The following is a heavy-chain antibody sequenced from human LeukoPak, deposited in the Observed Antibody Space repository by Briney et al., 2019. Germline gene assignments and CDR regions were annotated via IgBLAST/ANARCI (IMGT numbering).Heavy chain of an antibody. CDR1: GGSVSSGSYY. CDR2: IYYSGST. V-gene: IGHV4-61*01. CDR3: ARVKGARYSGYDGNYYGMDV. D-gene: IGHD5-12*01. Sequence: SETLSLTCTVPGGSVSSGSYYWSWIRQPPGKGLEWIGYIYYSGSTNYNPSLKSRVTISVDTSKNQFSLKLSSVTAADTAVYYCARVKGARYSGYDGNYYGMDVWGQGTTVTVSS. J-gene: IGHJ6*02.